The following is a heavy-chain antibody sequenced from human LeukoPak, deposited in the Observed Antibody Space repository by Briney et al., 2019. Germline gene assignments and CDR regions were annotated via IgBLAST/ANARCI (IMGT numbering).Heavy chain of an antibody. D-gene: IGHD3-10*01. V-gene: IGHV1-18*01. Sequence: ASVKVSCKASGYTFTSYGISWVRQAPGQGLEWMGWISAYNGNTNYAQKLQGRVTMATDTSTSTAYMELRSLRSDDTAVYYCARDGGGAMVRGVIDNYDAFDIWGQGTMVTVSS. J-gene: IGHJ3*02. CDR3: ARDGGGAMVRGVIDNYDAFDI. CDR2: ISAYNGNT. CDR1: GYTFTSYG.